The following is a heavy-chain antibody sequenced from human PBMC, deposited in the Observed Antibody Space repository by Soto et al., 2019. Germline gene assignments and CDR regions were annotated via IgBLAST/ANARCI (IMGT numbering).Heavy chain of an antibody. D-gene: IGHD4-17*01. CDR3: ASSTVSKVYYYYGMDV. Sequence: PSETLSLTCTVSGGSISSYYWNWIRQPPGKGLEWIGYIYYSGRTNYNPSLKSRVTMSIDTSKNQFSLKLSSVTAVDTVVYYCASSTVSKVYYYYGMDVWGQGTTVTVSS. J-gene: IGHJ6*02. CDR1: GGSISSYY. CDR2: IYYSGRT. V-gene: IGHV4-59*01.